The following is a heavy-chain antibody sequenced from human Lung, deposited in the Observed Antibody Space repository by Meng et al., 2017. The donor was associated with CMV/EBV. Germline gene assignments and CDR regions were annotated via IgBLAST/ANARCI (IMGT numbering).Heavy chain of an antibody. V-gene: IGHV1-69*05. CDR1: GGTFSSYA. D-gene: IGHD3-9*01. Sequence: SVXVSCKASGGTFSSYAISWVRQAPGQGLEWMGGIIPIFGTANYAQKFQGRVTITTDESTSTAYMELSSLRSDDTAIYYCARDRYGQLDYWGQGALVTVSS. CDR3: ARDRYGQLDY. CDR2: IIPIFGTA. J-gene: IGHJ4*02.